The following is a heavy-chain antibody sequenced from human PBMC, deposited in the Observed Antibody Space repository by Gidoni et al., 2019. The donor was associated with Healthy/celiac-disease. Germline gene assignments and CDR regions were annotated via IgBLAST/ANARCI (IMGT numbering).Heavy chain of an antibody. CDR1: GGTFSSSA. Sequence: QVQLVQSGAAVKEPGSSVTVSCKASGGTFSSSAISWVRQAPGQGLEWMGGIIPICGTANYAQKFQGRVTITADESTSTAYMELSSRRSEDTAVYYCASIYCSGGSCYSFAGYWGQGTLVTVSS. CDR3: ASIYCSGGSCYSFAGY. D-gene: IGHD2-15*01. V-gene: IGHV1-69*01. CDR2: IIPICGTA. J-gene: IGHJ4*02.